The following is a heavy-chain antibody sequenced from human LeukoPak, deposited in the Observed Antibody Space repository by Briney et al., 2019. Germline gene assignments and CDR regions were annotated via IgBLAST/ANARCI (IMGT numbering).Heavy chain of an antibody. CDR1: GGTFSSYA. CDR2: IIPIFGTA. Sequence: GASVTVSCKASGGTFSSYAISWVRQAPGQGLEWMGGIIPIFGTANYAQKFQGRVTITADESTSTAYMELSSLRSEDTAVYYCARVVRSSGPPGWFDPWGQGTLVTVSS. V-gene: IGHV1-69*13. J-gene: IGHJ5*02. CDR3: ARVVRSSGPPGWFDP. D-gene: IGHD6-19*01.